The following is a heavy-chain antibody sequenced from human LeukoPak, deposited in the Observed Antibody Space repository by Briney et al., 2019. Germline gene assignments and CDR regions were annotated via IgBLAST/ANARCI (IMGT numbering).Heavy chain of an antibody. CDR2: IYYSGST. J-gene: IGHJ4*02. V-gene: IGHV4-59*08. CDR3: ARLTSYYGSGSYPYLPTPDY. Sequence: SETLSLTCTVSGGSISSYYWSWIRQPPGKGLEWIGYIYYSGSTNYNPSLKSRVTISVDTSKNQFSLKLSSVTAADTAVYYCARLTSYYGSGSYPYLPTPDYWGQGTLVTVSS. CDR1: GGSISSYY. D-gene: IGHD3-10*01.